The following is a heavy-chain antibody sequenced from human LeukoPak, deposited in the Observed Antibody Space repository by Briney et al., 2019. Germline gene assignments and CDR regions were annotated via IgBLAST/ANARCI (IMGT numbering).Heavy chain of an antibody. V-gene: IGHV3-23*01. CDR2: ISPSGGIT. Sequence: GGSLRLSCAASGFTFSSHGMNWVRQAPGKGREWVSGISPSGGITYYTDSVKGRFTISRDTSKNTLYLQMNSLRAEDTAVYYCARRAGAYSHPYDYWGQGTLVTVSS. J-gene: IGHJ4*02. D-gene: IGHD4/OR15-4a*01. CDR3: ARRAGAYSHPYDY. CDR1: GFTFSSHG.